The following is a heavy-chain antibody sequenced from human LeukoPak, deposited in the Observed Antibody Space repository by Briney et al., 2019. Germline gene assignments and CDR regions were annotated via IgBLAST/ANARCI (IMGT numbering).Heavy chain of an antibody. D-gene: IGHD4-17*01. CDR3: ARPSINYGDYAI. CDR2: IYYSGST. CDR1: GGSISSSSYY. V-gene: IGHV4-39*07. Sequence: SETLSLTCTVSGGSISSSSYYWGWIRQPPGKGLEWIGSIYYSGSTYYNPSLKSRVTISVDTSKNQFSLKLSSVTAADTAVYYCARPSINYGDYAIWGQGTLVTVSS. J-gene: IGHJ4*02.